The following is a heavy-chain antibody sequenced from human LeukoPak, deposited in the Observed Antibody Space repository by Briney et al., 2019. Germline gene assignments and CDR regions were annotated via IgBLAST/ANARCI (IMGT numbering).Heavy chain of an antibody. CDR1: GGTFSSYA. V-gene: IGHV1-46*01. CDR2: INPSGGST. CDR3: ASPYSGSYGNDAFDI. J-gene: IGHJ3*02. Sequence: ASVKVSCKASGGTFSSYAISWVRQAPGQGLEWMGIINPSGGSTSYAQKFQGRVTMTRDTSTSTVYMELSSLRSEDTAVYYCASPYSGSYGNDAFDIWGQGTMVTVSS. D-gene: IGHD1-26*01.